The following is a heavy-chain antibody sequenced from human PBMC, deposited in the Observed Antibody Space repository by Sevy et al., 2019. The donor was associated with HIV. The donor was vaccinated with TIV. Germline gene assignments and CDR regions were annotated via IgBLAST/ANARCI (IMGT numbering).Heavy chain of an antibody. J-gene: IGHJ4*02. CDR1: GFTFSDFA. CDR3: ASRGGDFWSGYNFDY. CDR2: TLFDGRNQ. Sequence: GGSLRLSCAASGFTFSDFAMAWVRQAQGKGLEWVALTLFDGRNQYYADSVKGRFTISRDNSKNMLFLQMSSLRDEDTAVYYCASRGGDFWSGYNFDYWGQGTLVTVSS. D-gene: IGHD3-3*01. V-gene: IGHV3-30*03.